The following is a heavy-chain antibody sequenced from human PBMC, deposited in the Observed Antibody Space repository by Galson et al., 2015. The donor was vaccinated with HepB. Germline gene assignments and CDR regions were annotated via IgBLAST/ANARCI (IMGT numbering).Heavy chain of an antibody. V-gene: IGHV1-69*06. CDR3: ARAASYYYDSSGLHHYYYGMDV. Sequence: SVKVSCKASGGTFSSYAISWVRQAPGQGLEWMGGIIPIFGTANYAQKFQGRVTITADKSTSTAYVELSSLRSEDTAVYYCARAASYYYDSSGLHHYYYGMDVWGQGTTVTVSS. J-gene: IGHJ6*02. CDR1: GGTFSSYA. D-gene: IGHD3-22*01. CDR2: IIPIFGTA.